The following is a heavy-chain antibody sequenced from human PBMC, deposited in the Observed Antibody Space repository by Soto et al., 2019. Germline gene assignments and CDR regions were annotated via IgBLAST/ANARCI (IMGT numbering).Heavy chain of an antibody. CDR2: IHHSGST. D-gene: IGHD1-1*01. CDR3: ARVQGGGGGMVHNY. J-gene: IGHJ4*02. V-gene: IGHV4-39*01. CDR1: GVSISSSHYF. Sequence: PSETLSLTCTVSGVSISSSHYFWGWIRQPPGKGLEWIGSIHHSGSTYYNPSLKSRVTISVDTSKNQFSLKLSSVTAADTAVYYGARVQGGGGGMVHNYWGQGTLVTVSS.